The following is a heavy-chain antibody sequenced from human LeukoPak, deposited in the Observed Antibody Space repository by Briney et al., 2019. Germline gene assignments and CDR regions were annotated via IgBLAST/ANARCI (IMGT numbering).Heavy chain of an antibody. J-gene: IGHJ4*02. CDR2: IYYSGST. D-gene: IGHD3-22*01. CDR3: ARAEPNYYDSSGYYSG. V-gene: IGHV4-30-4*01. CDR1: GGSISSGDYY. Sequence: SETLSLTCTVPGGSISSGDYYWSWIRQPPGKGLEWIGYIYYSGSTYYNPSLKSRVTISVDTSKNQFSLKLSSVTAADTAVYYCARAEPNYYDSSGYYSGWGQGTLVTVSS.